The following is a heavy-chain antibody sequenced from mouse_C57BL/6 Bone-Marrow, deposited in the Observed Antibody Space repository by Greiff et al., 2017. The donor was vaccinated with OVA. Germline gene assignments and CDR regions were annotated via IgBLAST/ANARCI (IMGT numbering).Heavy chain of an antibody. Sequence: VQLQQSGPELVKPGASVKMSCKASGYTFTDYNMHWVKQSHGKSLEWIGYIKPNNGGTSYNQKFKGKATLTVNKSSSTAYMELRSLTSEESAVYYCARGSFYGSRWSYCDYWGQGTTLTVSS. J-gene: IGHJ2*01. CDR2: IKPNNGGT. V-gene: IGHV1-22*01. CDR3: ARGSFYGSRWSYCDY. D-gene: IGHD1-1*01. CDR1: GYTFTDYN.